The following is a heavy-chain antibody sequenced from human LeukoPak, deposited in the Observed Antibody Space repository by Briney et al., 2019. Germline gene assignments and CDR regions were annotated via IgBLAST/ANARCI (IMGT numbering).Heavy chain of an antibody. Sequence: PGGSLRLSCAASGFTFSSYAMSWVRQAPGKGLEWVSAISGSGGSTYHADSVKGRFTISRDNSKNTLYLQMNSLRAEDTAVYYCAKAYLWGSPTFPFDYWGQGTLVTVSS. V-gene: IGHV3-23*01. CDR1: GFTFSSYA. CDR2: ISGSGGST. J-gene: IGHJ4*02. CDR3: AKAYLWGSPTFPFDY. D-gene: IGHD3-16*01.